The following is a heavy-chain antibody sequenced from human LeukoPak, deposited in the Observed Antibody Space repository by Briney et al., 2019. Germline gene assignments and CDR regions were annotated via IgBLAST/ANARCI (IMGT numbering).Heavy chain of an antibody. D-gene: IGHD4-17*01. V-gene: IGHV4-59*11. CDR1: GDSFSSHY. J-gene: IGHJ3*02. CDR3: ARDLVAVTKGFDI. Sequence: SETLSLTCAVSGDSFSSHYWTWIRQPPGRGLEWIGYISYIGTTNYNPSLKSRVTISIDTSKNQFSLKLSSVTTADTAVYYCARDLVAVTKGFDIWGLGTMVSVSS. CDR2: ISYIGTT.